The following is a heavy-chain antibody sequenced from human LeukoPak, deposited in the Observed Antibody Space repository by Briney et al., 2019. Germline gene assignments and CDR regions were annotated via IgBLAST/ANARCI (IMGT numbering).Heavy chain of an antibody. CDR3: ARDEELYYAMDV. CDR1: GFTFSSYS. CDR2: ITVGSSYI. Sequence: GGSLRLSCAASGFTFSSYSMNWVRQAPGKGPEWVSFITVGSSYIYYADSVKGRFTISRDNAKNSLYLQMNSLRAEDTAVYYCARDEELYYAMDVWGQGTTVTVSS. J-gene: IGHJ6*02. V-gene: IGHV3-21*01. D-gene: IGHD2-21*01.